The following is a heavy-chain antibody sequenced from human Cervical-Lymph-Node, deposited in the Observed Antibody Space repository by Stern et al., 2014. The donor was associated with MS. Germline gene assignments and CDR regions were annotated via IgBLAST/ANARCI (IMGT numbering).Heavy chain of an antibody. CDR1: GGTFSNYA. CDR3: AGDRHSSGFDH. V-gene: IGHV1-69*01. D-gene: IGHD3-22*01. CDR2: TNPLFGTT. Sequence: QVHLVESGAEAKKPGASVTGSCKASGGTFSNYAITWFQQAPGRGLEWIGDTNPLFGTTNYAQKFQGRVTMTAHESTATAYMELSGLRSEDTAVYYCAGDRHSSGFDHWGQGTLVTVSS. J-gene: IGHJ4*02.